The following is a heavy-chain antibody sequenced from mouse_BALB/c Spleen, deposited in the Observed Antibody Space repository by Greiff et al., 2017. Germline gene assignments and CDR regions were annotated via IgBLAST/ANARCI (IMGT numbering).Heavy chain of an antibody. CDR3: ARKLWYAMDD. CDR2: IYPGNVNT. Sequence: QVQLQQSGPELVKPGASVRISCKASGYTFTSYYIHWVKQRPGQGLEWIGWIYPGNVNTKYNEKFKGKATLTADKSSSTAYMQLSSLTSEDSAVYFCARKLWYAMDDWGQGTSVTVSS. V-gene: IGHV1S56*01. J-gene: IGHJ4*01. CDR1: GYTFTSYY. D-gene: IGHD1-1*02.